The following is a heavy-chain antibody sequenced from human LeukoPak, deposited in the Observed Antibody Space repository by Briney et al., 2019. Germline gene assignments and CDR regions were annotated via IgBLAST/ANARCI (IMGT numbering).Heavy chain of an antibody. J-gene: IGHJ4*02. CDR2: ISSSSSYI. V-gene: IGHV3-21*04. Sequence: TGGSLRLSCAASGFTFSSYSMTWVRQAPGKGLEWVSSISSSSSYIYYADAVKGRFTVSRDNSKNTVYLQMNSLRAEDTAVYYCARAPVSFDLWGQGTLVTVSS. CDR1: GFTFSSYS. D-gene: IGHD4-11*01. CDR3: ARAPVSFDL.